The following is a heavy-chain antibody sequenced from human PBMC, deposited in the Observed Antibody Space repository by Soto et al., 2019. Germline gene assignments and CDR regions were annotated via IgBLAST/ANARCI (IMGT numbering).Heavy chain of an antibody. CDR3: AKEGMMVAYFDY. CDR2: ISGSGGST. CDR1: GFTFSNYA. D-gene: IGHD3-22*01. Sequence: GWSLRLSCVASGFTFSNYAMSGVRQAPGKGLEWVSAISGSGGSTYYADSVKGRFTISRDNSKNTLYLQMDSLRAEDTAVYYCAKEGMMVAYFDYGGKGTLVTVSS. J-gene: IGHJ4*02. V-gene: IGHV3-23*01.